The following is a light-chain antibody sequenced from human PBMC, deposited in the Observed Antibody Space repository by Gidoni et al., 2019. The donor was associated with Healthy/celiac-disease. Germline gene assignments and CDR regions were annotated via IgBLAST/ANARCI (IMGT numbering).Light chain of an antibody. Sequence: VLTQSRATLSLSPGESATLSCRARQSVSSYLAWYQQKPGQAPRLLIYDASNRATGIPARFSGSGSGTDFTLTISSLEPEDFAVYYCQQRSNWPLLTFGGGTKVEIK. CDR2: DAS. CDR1: QSVSSY. CDR3: QQRSNWPLLT. J-gene: IGKJ4*01. V-gene: IGKV3-11*01.